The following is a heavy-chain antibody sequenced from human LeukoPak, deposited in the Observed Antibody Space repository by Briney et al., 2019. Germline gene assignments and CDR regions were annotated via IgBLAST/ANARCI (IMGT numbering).Heavy chain of an antibody. CDR3: ARGPYCSGGSCYSLGEFDP. D-gene: IGHD2-15*01. J-gene: IGHJ5*02. V-gene: IGHV3-48*01. CDR1: GFTLITYS. Sequence: GGSLRLSCAASGFTLITYSMNWVRQAPGKGLEWVSYISSSSDTIYYADSVKGRFTISRDNAKNSLYLQMNSLRAEDTAIYYCARGPYCSGGSCYSLGEFDPWGQGTLVTVSS. CDR2: ISSSSDTI.